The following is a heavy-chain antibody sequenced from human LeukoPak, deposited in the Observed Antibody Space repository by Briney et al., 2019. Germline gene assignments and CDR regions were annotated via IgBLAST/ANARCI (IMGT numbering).Heavy chain of an antibody. V-gene: IGHV3-7*01. CDR1: GFTFSDYW. J-gene: IGHJ4*02. CDR3: ARGRIAAVH. Sequence: GGSLRLSRAASGFTFSDYWMTWVRQAPGKGLEWVANIKQNGSEKYYVDSVKGRFTISRDNDKNSLYLQMNSLRAEDTAVYYCARGRIAAVHWGQGTLVTVSS. CDR2: IKQNGSEK. D-gene: IGHD6-13*01.